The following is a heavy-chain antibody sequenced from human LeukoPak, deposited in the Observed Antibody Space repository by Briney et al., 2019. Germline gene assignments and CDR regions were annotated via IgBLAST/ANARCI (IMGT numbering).Heavy chain of an antibody. CDR2: ISSSSSYI. Sequence: GGSLRLSCAAAGFTLSNYWMSWVRQAPGKGLEWVSSISSSSSYIYYADSVKGRFTIPRDNAKNSLYLQMNSLRAEDTAVYYCARDSQSEATMIVVVITYFDYWGQGTLVTVSS. CDR1: GFTLSNYW. CDR3: ARDSQSEATMIVVVITYFDY. D-gene: IGHD3-22*01. V-gene: IGHV3-21*01. J-gene: IGHJ4*02.